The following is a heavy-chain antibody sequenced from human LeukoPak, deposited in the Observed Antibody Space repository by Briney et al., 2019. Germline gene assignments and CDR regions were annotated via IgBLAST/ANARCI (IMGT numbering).Heavy chain of an antibody. Sequence: GGSLRLSCAASGFTFSSYAMSWVRQAPGKGLEWVSAISGSGGSTYYADSVKGRFTISRDNSKNTLYLQVNSLRAEDTAVYYCASSRESFYYFDYWGQGTLVTVSS. D-gene: IGHD3-10*01. V-gene: IGHV3-23*01. CDR3: ASSRESFYYFDY. J-gene: IGHJ4*02. CDR2: ISGSGGST. CDR1: GFTFSSYA.